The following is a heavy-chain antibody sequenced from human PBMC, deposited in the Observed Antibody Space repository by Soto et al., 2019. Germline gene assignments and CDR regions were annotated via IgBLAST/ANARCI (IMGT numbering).Heavy chain of an antibody. V-gene: IGHV6-1*01. D-gene: IGHD6-6*01. CDR1: GDSVSSNDAV. J-gene: IGHJ5*02. CDR3: ARLVRDSWLDH. CDR2: TSYRSIWQN. Sequence: QVQLQQSGPGLVKPSQTLSLTCAISGDSVSSNDAVWNWLRQSPSTGLEWLGRTSYRSIWQNEYAVSMKARSTINPDASKTQFSLQGDSLTPEDTAMYSCARLVRDSWLDHWGHGTQVTLPA.